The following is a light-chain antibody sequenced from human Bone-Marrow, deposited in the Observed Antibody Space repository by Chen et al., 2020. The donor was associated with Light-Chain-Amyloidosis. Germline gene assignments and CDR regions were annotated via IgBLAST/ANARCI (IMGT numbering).Light chain of an antibody. V-gene: IGLV3-21*02. CDR1: NIGSTS. CDR2: DDS. J-gene: IGLJ3*02. Sequence: SYVLTQPSSGSVATCPTAKIACGGNNIGSTSVHWYQQTPGQAPLLVVYDDSDRPSGIPERLSGSNSGNTATLTISRVEAGDEADYYCQVWDRSSDRPVFGGGTKLTVL. CDR3: QVWDRSSDRPV.